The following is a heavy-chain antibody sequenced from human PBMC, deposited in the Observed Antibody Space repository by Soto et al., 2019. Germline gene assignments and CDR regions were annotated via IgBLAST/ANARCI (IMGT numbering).Heavy chain of an antibody. J-gene: IGHJ4*02. CDR2: ISYANTYV. Sequence: GGSLRLSCAASGFIFSNQAMCWVRQGPGKGLEWVSSISYANTYVYYADSVKGRFTISRDNAKNSLYLQMDSLRAEDTAVYYCATYYDGTGYNFDYWGQGTLVTVSS. CDR1: GFIFSNQA. CDR3: ATYYDGTGYNFDY. V-gene: IGHV3-21*01. D-gene: IGHD3-22*01.